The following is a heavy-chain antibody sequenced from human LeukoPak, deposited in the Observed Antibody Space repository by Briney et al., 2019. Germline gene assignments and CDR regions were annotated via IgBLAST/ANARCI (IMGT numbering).Heavy chain of an antibody. CDR1: GFTFSSYS. CDR2: ISSSSSYI. J-gene: IGHJ4*02. V-gene: IGHV3-21*01. Sequence: GGSLRLSCAASGFTFSSYSMNWARQAPGKGLEWVSSISSSSSYIYYADSVKGRFTISRDNSKNTLYLQMNSLRAEDTAVYYCAKDRVRIYDSSGLDYWGQGTLVTVSS. D-gene: IGHD3-22*01. CDR3: AKDRVRIYDSSGLDY.